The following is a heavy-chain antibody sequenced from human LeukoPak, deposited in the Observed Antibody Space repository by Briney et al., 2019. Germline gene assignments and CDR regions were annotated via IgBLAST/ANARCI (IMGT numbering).Heavy chain of an antibody. CDR2: IYDSGNT. D-gene: IGHD3-3*01. Sequence: PSETLSLTCTVSGGSISSYYWSWIRQPPGKGLEWIGYIYDSGNTNYNPSLKSRVTMSADTSKNQFSLKLKSVTAADTAVYYCARYNDLWSGPHFDLWGQGTLVSVSS. CDR1: GGSISSYY. CDR3: ARYNDLWSGPHFDL. V-gene: IGHV4-59*08. J-gene: IGHJ4*02.